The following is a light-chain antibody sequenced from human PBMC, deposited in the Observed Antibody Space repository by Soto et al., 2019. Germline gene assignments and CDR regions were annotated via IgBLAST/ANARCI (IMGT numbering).Light chain of an antibody. CDR2: AAS. CDR1: QTISNY. CDR3: QQSYSSLLS. Sequence: DIQITQSPSSLSASVGDRVSFTCRTNQTISNYLNWYQKKPGTPPKLLVYAASRLQSGVPSRFSGSGSGTDFTLTITGLQLEDFTTYYWQQSYSSLLSFGGGTKVELK. V-gene: IGKV1-39*01. J-gene: IGKJ4*01.